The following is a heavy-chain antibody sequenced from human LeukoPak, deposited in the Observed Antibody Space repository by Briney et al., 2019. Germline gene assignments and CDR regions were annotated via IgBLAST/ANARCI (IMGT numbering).Heavy chain of an antibody. CDR3: AGGSRITIFGVVIIGFDP. CDR2: MNPNSGNT. Sequence: ASVKVSCKTSGYTFTSYDINWVRQATGQGLEWMGWMNPNSGNTGYAQKFQGRVTMTRNTSISTAYMELSSLRSEDTAVYYCAGGSRITIFGVVIIGFDPWGQGTLVTVSS. CDR1: GYTFTSYD. D-gene: IGHD3-3*01. J-gene: IGHJ5*02. V-gene: IGHV1-8*01.